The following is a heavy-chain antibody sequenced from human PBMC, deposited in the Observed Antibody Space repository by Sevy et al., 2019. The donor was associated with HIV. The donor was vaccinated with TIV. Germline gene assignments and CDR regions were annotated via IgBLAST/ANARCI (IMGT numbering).Heavy chain of an antibody. CDR3: ARSGGIITMIENKYNWFDP. CDR2: ISSSSSTI. CDR1: GFTFSSYS. Sequence: GGSLRLSCVASGFTFSSYSMNWVRQAPGKGLEWVSYISSSSSTIYYADSVKGRFTISRDNAKNSLYLQMNSLRDEDTAVYYCARSGGIITMIENKYNWFDPWGQGTLVTVSS. J-gene: IGHJ5*02. V-gene: IGHV3-48*02. D-gene: IGHD3-22*01.